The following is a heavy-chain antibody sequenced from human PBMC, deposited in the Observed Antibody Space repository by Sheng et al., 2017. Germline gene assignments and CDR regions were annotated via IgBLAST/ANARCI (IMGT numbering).Heavy chain of an antibody. CDR3: ARDHDSSGYKDDAFDI. CDR1: GGSISSSSYY. D-gene: IGHD3-22*01. J-gene: IGHJ3*02. CDR2: IYYSGST. Sequence: QLQLQESGPGLVKPSETLSLTCTVSGGSISSSSYYWGWIRQPPGKGLEWIGSIYYSGSTYYNPSLKSRVTISVDTSKNQFSLKLSSVTAADTAVYYCARDHDSSGYKDDAFDIWGQGTMVTV. V-gene: IGHV4-39*07.